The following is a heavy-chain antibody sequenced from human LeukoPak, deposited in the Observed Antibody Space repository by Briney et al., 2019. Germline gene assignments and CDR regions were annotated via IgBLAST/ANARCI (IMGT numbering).Heavy chain of an antibody. CDR3: ARAAVPAARDYYYYYMDV. J-gene: IGHJ6*03. CDR1: GGTFSSYA. Sequence: SVKVSCKASGGTFSSYAISWVRQAPGQGLEWMGGIIPIFGTANYAQKFQGRVTITADESTSTAYMELSSLRSEDTAVYYCARAAVPAARDYYYYYMDVWGKGTTVTVSS. V-gene: IGHV1-69*13. CDR2: IIPIFGTA. D-gene: IGHD2-2*01.